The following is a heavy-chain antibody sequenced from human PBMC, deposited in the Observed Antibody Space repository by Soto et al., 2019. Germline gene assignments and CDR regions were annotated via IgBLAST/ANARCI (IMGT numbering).Heavy chain of an antibody. CDR1: GFTFNNYG. Sequence: QVQLVESGGGVVQPGRSLRLSCAASGFTFNNYGMHWVRQAPGKGLEWLAVIWNDGSNSSDANSVKGRFPIPRDNSKNTLYLQMSSPRAEDTAVYYCARRQIPPPTRGAANARGGMDVWGQGTTVTVSS. CDR2: IWNDGSNS. V-gene: IGHV3-33*01. J-gene: IGHJ6*02. D-gene: IGHD6-13*01. CDR3: ARRQIPPPTRGAANARGGMDV.